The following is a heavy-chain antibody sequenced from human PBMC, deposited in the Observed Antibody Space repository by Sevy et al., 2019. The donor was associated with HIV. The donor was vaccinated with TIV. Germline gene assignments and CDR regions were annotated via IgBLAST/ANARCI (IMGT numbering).Heavy chain of an antibody. CDR3: ARVMYNWNYIFPGSGMDV. J-gene: IGHJ6*02. D-gene: IGHD1-7*01. V-gene: IGHV3-21*01. Sequence: GGSLRLSCAASGFTFSSYSMNWVRQAPGKGLEWVSSISSSSSYIYYADSVKGRFTISRDNAKNSLYLQMNSLRAEDTAVYYCARVMYNWNYIFPGSGMDVWGQGTTVTVSS. CDR1: GFTFSSYS. CDR2: ISSSSSYI.